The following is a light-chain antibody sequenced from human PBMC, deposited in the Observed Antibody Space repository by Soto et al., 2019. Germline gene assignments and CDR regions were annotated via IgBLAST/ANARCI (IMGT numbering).Light chain of an antibody. Sequence: EIVLTQSPVTLSVSPGERATLSCRASQSISTTFVWYQQKPGQAPRLLIYGASTRATGVPARFSGSGSGTEFTLTISSLQSEDVAVYYCQQYNSWVTFGGGTKVDI. CDR3: QQYNSWVT. V-gene: IGKV3-15*01. CDR2: GAS. CDR1: QSISTT. J-gene: IGKJ4*01.